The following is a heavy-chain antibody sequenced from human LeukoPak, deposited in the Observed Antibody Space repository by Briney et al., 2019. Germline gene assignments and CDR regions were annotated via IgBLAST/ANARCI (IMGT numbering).Heavy chain of an antibody. J-gene: IGHJ6*02. CDR3: ARGASTAAKYGMDV. V-gene: IGHV3-30*04. D-gene: IGHD2-21*02. Sequence: AGGSLRLSCAASGFTFSNYAIHWVRQAPGKGLEWVAVIAYDGSSTVYADSVKGRFTISRDNSKNTLYLQMNSLRTEDTAVYYCARGASTAAKYGMDVWGRGTAVTVSS. CDR1: GFTFSNYA. CDR2: IAYDGSST.